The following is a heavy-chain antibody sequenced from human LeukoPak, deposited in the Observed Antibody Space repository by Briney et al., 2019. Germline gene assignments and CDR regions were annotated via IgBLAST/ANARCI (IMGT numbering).Heavy chain of an antibody. J-gene: IGHJ4*02. CDR2: IYSSGST. V-gene: IGHV4-59*01. CDR3: ARVAAATTNPRFDF. CDR1: GGSISSYY. D-gene: IGHD1-1*01. Sequence: PSETLSLTCTVSGGSISSYYWSWIRQPPGKGLEWIGYIYSSGSTNYNPSLKSRVTISLDTPKNQFSLKLSSVTAADTAVYYCARVAAATTNPRFDFWGQGTLVTVSS.